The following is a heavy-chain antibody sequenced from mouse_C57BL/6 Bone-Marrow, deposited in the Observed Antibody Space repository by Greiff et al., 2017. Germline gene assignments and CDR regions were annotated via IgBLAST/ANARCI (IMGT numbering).Heavy chain of an antibody. CDR2: INPSNGGT. CDR3: ARLLTGTYWYCDV. V-gene: IGHV1-53*01. J-gene: IGHJ1*03. Sequence: VQLQQPGTELVKPGASVKLSCKASGYTFTSYWMHWVKQRPGQGLEWIGNINPSNGGTNYNEKFKSKATLTVDKSSSTAYMQLSSLTSEDSAVYYCARLLTGTYWYCDVWGTGTTVTVSS. D-gene: IGHD4-1*01. CDR1: GYTFTSYW.